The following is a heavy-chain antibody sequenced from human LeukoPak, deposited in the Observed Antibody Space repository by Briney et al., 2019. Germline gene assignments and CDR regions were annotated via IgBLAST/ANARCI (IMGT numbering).Heavy chain of an antibody. CDR1: GGSISSYY. CDR3: AKPISGGLAVSGDWFDP. Sequence: SETLSLTCTVSGGSISSYYWSWIRQPPGKGLEWIGYIYYSGSTNYNPSLKSRVTISVDTSKNQFSLKLSSVTAADTAIYYCAKPISGGLAVSGDWFDPWGQGTLVTVSS. D-gene: IGHD6-19*01. V-gene: IGHV4-59*01. CDR2: IYYSGST. J-gene: IGHJ5*02.